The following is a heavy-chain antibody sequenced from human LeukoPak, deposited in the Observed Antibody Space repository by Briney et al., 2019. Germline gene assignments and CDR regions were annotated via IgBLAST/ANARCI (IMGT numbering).Heavy chain of an antibody. J-gene: IGHJ4*02. D-gene: IGHD6-19*01. Sequence: KPGGSLRLSCAASGFTFNDHHMNWIRQAPGKGLEWISYISPGGGDIYFADSVKGRFTLSRDNAKNSLYLQVGSLTAEDTAVYYCASGRDIEVAGPGGYFDHWGQGTLVTVSS. CDR3: ASGRDIEVAGPGGYFDH. V-gene: IGHV3-11*01. CDR1: GFTFNDHH. CDR2: ISPGGGDI.